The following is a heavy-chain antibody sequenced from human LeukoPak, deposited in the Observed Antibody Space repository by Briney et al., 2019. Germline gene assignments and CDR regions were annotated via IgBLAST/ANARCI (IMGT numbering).Heavy chain of an antibody. CDR3: ARDERYDSSGYPFDY. V-gene: IGHV1-2*02. D-gene: IGHD3-22*01. Sequence: VASVKVSCKASGYTFTGYYMHWVRQAPGQGLEWMGWINPNNGGTKYAQKFQDRVTMTRDTSISTAYMELSRLRSDDTAVYYCARDERYDSSGYPFDYWGQGTLVTVSS. CDR1: GYTFTGYY. CDR2: INPNNGGT. J-gene: IGHJ4*02.